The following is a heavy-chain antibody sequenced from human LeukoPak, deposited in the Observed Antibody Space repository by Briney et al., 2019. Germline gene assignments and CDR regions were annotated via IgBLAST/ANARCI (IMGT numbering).Heavy chain of an antibody. CDR3: AKEDGITGTTSYYYYYYGMDV. V-gene: IGHV3-23*01. J-gene: IGHJ6*02. CDR1: GFSFSSYA. CDR2: VSESGDAT. Sequence: PGGSLRLSCAASGFSFSSYAMSWVRQAPGKGLEWVSSVSESGDATNYADSVKDRFIISRDNSKNTLYLQMNSLRAEDTAVYYCAKEDGITGTTSYYYYYYGMDVWGQGTTVTVSS. D-gene: IGHD1-20*01.